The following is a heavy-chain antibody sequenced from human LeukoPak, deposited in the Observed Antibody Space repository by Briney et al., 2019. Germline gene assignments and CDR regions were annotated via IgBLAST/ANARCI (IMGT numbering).Heavy chain of an antibody. CDR3: AKSKVVVAATLVDY. J-gene: IGHJ4*02. D-gene: IGHD2-15*01. V-gene: IGHV3-23*01. CDR2: ISGSGGST. CDR1: GFTFSSYG. Sequence: GGSLRLSCAASGFTFSSYGMSWVRQAPGKGLEWVSAISGSGGSTYYADSVKGRFTISRDNSKNTLYLQMNSLRAEDTAVYYCAKSKVVVAATLVDYWGQGTLVTVSS.